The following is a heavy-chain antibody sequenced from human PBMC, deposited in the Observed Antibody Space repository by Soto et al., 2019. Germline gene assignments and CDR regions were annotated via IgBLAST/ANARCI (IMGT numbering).Heavy chain of an antibody. Sequence: EVQLLESGGGLVQPGGSLRLSCAASGFTFNNYALSWVRQAPGKGLEWVSGITGSGTRTYYADSVKGRFTMSRDNSKNTVYLQMNSLAYADTAVYYCAAYVVAPDYWGQGTLVTVSS. CDR2: ITGSGTRT. J-gene: IGHJ4*02. CDR3: AAYVVAPDY. V-gene: IGHV3-23*01. CDR1: GFTFNNYA. D-gene: IGHD3-10*02.